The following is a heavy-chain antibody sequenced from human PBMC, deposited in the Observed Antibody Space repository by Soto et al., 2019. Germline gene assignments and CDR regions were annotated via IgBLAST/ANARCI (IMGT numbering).Heavy chain of an antibody. CDR1: GYTFTNYD. Sequence: QVHLVQSGAEVKKPGASVKVSCKASGYTFTNYDINWVRQAPGQGLEWMGWISTYTGNTNYAQKLQGRVTITTDTSPSTAYMELRSLRSDDTAVYYCARGYYYGSGRPTPGGMDVWGQGTTVTVSS. CDR2: ISTYTGNT. D-gene: IGHD3-10*01. CDR3: ARGYYYGSGRPTPGGMDV. J-gene: IGHJ6*02. V-gene: IGHV1-18*01.